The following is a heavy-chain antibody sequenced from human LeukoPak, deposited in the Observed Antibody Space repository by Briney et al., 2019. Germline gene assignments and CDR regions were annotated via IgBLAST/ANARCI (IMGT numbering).Heavy chain of an antibody. D-gene: IGHD2-2*02. CDR2: INTNTGNP. V-gene: IGHV7-4-1*02. Sequence: ASVKVSCKASGYTFTSYAMNWVRQAPGQGLEWMGWINTNTGNPTYAQGFIGRFVFSLDTSVSTAYLQISSLKAEDTAVYYCARELLSGCSSTSCYTDYYYYGMDVWGQGTTVTVSS. J-gene: IGHJ6*02. CDR3: ARELLSGCSSTSCYTDYYYYGMDV. CDR1: GYTFTSYA.